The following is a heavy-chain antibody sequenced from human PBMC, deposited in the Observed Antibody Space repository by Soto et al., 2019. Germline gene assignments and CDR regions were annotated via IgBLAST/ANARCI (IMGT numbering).Heavy chain of an antibody. CDR1: GGTFSSYA. CDR2: IIPIFGRA. J-gene: IGHJ5*02. CDR3: SREYCSGGSCYSPYNWFDP. V-gene: IGHV1-69*13. D-gene: IGHD2-15*01. Sequence: AVKVSCKASGGTFSSYAISGVRQAPGQGLEWMGGIIPIFGRANYAQKFQGRVTITADESTSTAYMELSSLRSEDTAVYYCSREYCSGGSCYSPYNWFDPWGQGTQVTVSS.